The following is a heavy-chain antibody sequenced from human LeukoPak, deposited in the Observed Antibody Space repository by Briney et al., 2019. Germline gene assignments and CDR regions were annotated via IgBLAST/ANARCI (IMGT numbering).Heavy chain of an antibody. D-gene: IGHD3-22*01. Sequence: PSETLSLTCTVSGGSISSYYWSWIRQPAGKGLEWIGRIYTSGSTNYNPSLKSRVTISVDKSKNQFYLKLSSVTAADTAVYYCARLFSSGYFLAYYYYMDVWGKGTTVTVSS. CDR2: IYTSGST. J-gene: IGHJ6*03. CDR3: ARLFSSGYFLAYYYYMDV. CDR1: GGSISSYY. V-gene: IGHV4-4*07.